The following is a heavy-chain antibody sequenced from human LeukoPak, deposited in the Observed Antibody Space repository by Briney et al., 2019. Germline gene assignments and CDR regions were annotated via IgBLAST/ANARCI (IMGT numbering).Heavy chain of an antibody. V-gene: IGHV3-30*02. CDR1: GFTFSSYG. J-gene: IGHJ4*02. CDR3: AKSQRFGELSNLLGY. CDR2: IRYDGSNK. Sequence: PGGSLRLSCAASGFTFSSYGMHWVRQAPGKGLEWVAFIRYDGSNKYYADSVKGRFTISRDNSKNTLYLQMNSLRAEDTAVYYCAKSQRFGELSNLLGYWGQGTLVTVSS. D-gene: IGHD3-10*01.